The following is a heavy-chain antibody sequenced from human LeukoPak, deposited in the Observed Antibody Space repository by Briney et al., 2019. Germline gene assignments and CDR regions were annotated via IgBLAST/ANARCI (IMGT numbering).Heavy chain of an antibody. CDR1: GGSISSYY. D-gene: IGHD3-10*01. J-gene: IGHJ6*03. CDR2: IYYSGST. CDR3: ARESWNYGSGSLYYYYYMDV. Sequence: SETLSLTCTVSGGSISSYYWSWIRQPPGKGLEWIGYIYYSGSTNYNPSLKSRVTISVDMSKNQFSLKLSSVTAADTAVYYCARESWNYGSGSLYYYYYMDVWGKGTTVTVSS. V-gene: IGHV4-59*01.